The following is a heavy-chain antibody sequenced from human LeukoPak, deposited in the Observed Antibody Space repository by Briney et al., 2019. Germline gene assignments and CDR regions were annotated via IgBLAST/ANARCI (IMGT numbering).Heavy chain of an antibody. CDR2: IYYSGST. J-gene: IGHJ4*02. Sequence: SETLSLTCTVSGGSISSSSYYWGWIRQPPGKGLEWIGSIYYSGSTYYSPSLKSRVTISVDTSKNQFSLKLSSVTAADTAVYYCARQAPGYSCGYVYWGQGTLVTVSS. V-gene: IGHV4-39*01. CDR1: GGSISSSSYY. CDR3: ARQAPGYSCGYVY. D-gene: IGHD5-18*01.